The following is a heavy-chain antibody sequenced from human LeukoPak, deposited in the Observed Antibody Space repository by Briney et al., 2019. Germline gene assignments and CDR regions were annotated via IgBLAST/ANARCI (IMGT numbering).Heavy chain of an antibody. CDR1: RFPCNTYT. Sequence: GGSLRFSCSASRFPCNTYTMHWVRQAPGQGLKFVLAIRNDGTSTYYADAVKGRFTVSRDNPKNTLYLQMSSLRVEDTAVYYCVKDAYLMDVWGKGTTVIVSS. V-gene: IGHV3-64D*06. CDR3: VKDAYLMDV. CDR2: IRNDGTST. J-gene: IGHJ6*04.